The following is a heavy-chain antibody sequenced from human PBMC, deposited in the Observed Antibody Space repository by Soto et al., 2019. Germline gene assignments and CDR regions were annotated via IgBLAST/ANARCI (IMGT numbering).Heavy chain of an antibody. CDR3: ACNVDWNDGDYYGMDV. J-gene: IGHJ6*02. V-gene: IGHV1-18*01. CDR1: GYTFTSYG. Sequence: ASVKVSCKASGYTFTSYGISWVRQAPGQGLEWMGWISAYNGNTNYAQKLQGRVTMTTDTSTSTAYMELRSLRSDDTAVYYCACNVDWNDGDYYGMDVWGQGTTVTVSS. D-gene: IGHD1-1*01. CDR2: ISAYNGNT.